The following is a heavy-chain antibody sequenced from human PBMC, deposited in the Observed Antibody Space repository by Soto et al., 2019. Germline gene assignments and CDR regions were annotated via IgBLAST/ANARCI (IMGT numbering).Heavy chain of an antibody. J-gene: IGHJ4*02. CDR3: ATAPASIVGATKTDY. D-gene: IGHD1-26*01. CDR1: GYTLTELS. Sequence: GASVKVSCKVSGYTLTELSMHWVRQAPGKGLEWMGGFDPEDGETIYAQKFQGRVTMTEDTSTDTAYMELSSLGSEDTAVYYCATAPASIVGATKTDYWGQGTLVTVSS. CDR2: FDPEDGET. V-gene: IGHV1-24*01.